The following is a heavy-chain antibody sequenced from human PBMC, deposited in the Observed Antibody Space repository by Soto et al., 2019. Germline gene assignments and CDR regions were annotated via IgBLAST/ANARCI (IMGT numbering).Heavy chain of an antibody. CDR2: ISSSSDYI. J-gene: IGHJ6*02. V-gene: IGHV3-21*06. D-gene: IGHD6-13*01. CDR1: GFTFTSYT. Sequence: PGGSLRLSCAASGFTFTSYTMNWVRQAPGKGLEWVSSISSSSDYIYYADSMKGRVTISRDNAKNSLFLDMNSLTGEDTAVYYCARARVYATGPLDFWGQGTTVTVSS. CDR3: ARARVYATGPLDF.